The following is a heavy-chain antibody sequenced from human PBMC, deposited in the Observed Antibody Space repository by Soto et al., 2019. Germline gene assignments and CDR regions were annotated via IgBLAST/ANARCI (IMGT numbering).Heavy chain of an antibody. CDR2: IIPSLGIA. D-gene: IGHD2-15*01. Sequence: QVQLVQSGAEVKKPGSSVKVSCKASGGTFSSYTISWVRQAPGQGLEWMGRIIPSLGIANYAQKFQGRVTITADKSTSTAYMELSSLRSEDTAVYYCARGLAATGYYYYYYYMDVWGKGTTVTVSS. CDR1: GGTFSSYT. V-gene: IGHV1-69*02. J-gene: IGHJ6*03. CDR3: ARGLAATGYYYYYYYMDV.